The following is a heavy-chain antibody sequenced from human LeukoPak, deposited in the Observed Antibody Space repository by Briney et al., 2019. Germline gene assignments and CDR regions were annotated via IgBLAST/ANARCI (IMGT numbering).Heavy chain of an antibody. CDR3: ARDHNGSGSYYPRGNWFDP. CDR2: INHSGST. D-gene: IGHD3-10*01. Sequence: SETLSLTCAVYGGSFSGYYWSWIRQPPGKGLEWIGEINHSGSTNYNPSLKGRVTISADTSKNQFSLKLSSVTAADTAVYYCARDHNGSGSYYPRGNWFDPWGQGTLVTVSS. CDR1: GGSFSGYY. V-gene: IGHV4-34*01. J-gene: IGHJ5*02.